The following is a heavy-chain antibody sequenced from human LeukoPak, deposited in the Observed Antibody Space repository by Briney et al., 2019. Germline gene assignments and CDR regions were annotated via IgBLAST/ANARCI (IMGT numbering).Heavy chain of an antibody. D-gene: IGHD3-22*01. CDR2: ISYDGSNE. CDR3: AKDQHGVYLTMIVGVDY. Sequence: GGSLRLSCAASGFTFSSYVMHWVRQAPGKGLEWVAIISYDGSNEYYADSVKGRFTISRDNSKNTLYLQMNSLRAEDTAVYYCAKDQHGVYLTMIVGVDYWGQGTLVTVSS. CDR1: GFTFSSYV. V-gene: IGHV3-30*04. J-gene: IGHJ4*02.